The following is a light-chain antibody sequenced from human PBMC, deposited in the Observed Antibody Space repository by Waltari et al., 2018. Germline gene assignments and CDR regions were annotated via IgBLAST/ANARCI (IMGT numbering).Light chain of an antibody. J-gene: IGLJ2*01. CDR2: AFS. CDR1: SSDVGGYNY. V-gene: IGLV2-8*01. Sequence: QSALAQPPSASGSPGQSVTISCTGTSSDVGGYNYVSWYPQHPGKAPNLMIYAFSKRPSGVPVPFSGAKSGNTASLTVSGLQAEDEAAYYCSSYAGSNFVVFGGGTKVTVL. CDR3: SSYAGSNFVV.